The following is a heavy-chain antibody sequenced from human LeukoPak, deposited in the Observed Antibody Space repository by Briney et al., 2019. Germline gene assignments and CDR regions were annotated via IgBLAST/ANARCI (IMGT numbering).Heavy chain of an antibody. CDR1: GYTFTSYG. CDR3: ARGLSYYYGSGSYPDYYYYSGMDV. Sequence: ASVKVSCKASGYTFTSYGISWVRQAPGQGLEWMGWISAYNGNTNYAQKLQGRVTMTTDTSTSTAYMELRSLRSDDTAVYYCARGLSYYYGSGSYPDYYYYSGMDVWGQGTTVTVSS. V-gene: IGHV1-18*01. J-gene: IGHJ6*02. D-gene: IGHD3-10*01. CDR2: ISAYNGNT.